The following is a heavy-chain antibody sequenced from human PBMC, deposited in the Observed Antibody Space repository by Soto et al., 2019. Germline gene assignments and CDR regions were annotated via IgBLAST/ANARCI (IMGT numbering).Heavy chain of an antibody. V-gene: IGHV4-30-2*01. CDR1: GGSISSGGYS. Sequence: SETLSLTCAVSGGSISSGGYSWSWVRRPPGKGLEWIGYIYHSGSTYYNPSLKSRVTISVDRSKNQFSLKVTSVTAADTAVYYCARLYGYCIRNSCHGHYAMDVWGQGTTVTVSS. CDR3: ARLYGYCIRNSCHGHYAMDV. CDR2: IYHSGST. D-gene: IGHD2-2*01. J-gene: IGHJ6*02.